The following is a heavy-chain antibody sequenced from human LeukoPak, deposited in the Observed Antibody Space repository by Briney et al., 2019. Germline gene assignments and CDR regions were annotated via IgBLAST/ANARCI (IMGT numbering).Heavy chain of an antibody. CDR2: ISSLSGTI. D-gene: IGHD3-3*01. CDR1: GFTFSSYS. V-gene: IGHV3-48*01. CDR3: ARGWLLWSYAFAI. J-gene: IGHJ3*02. Sequence: GGSLRLSCAASGFTFSSYSMNWVRQAPGEGLEWVSYISSLSGTIYYADSVKGRFTISRDNAKNSLYLQMDSLRAEDTAVYYCARGWLLWSYAFAIWGQGTMVTVSS.